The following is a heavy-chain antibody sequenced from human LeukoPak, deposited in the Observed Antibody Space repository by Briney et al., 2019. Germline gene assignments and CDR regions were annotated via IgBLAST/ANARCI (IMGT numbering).Heavy chain of an antibody. V-gene: IGHV4-4*07. CDR3: ASGVVATIGSGSYDYGMDV. CDR1: GGSISSYY. CDR2: IYTSGST. J-gene: IGHJ6*02. Sequence: SETLSLTCTVSGGSISSYYWSWIRQPAGKGLEWIGRIYTSGSTNYNPSLKSRVTMSVDTSKNQFSLKLSSVTAADTAVYYCASGVVATIGSGSYDYGMDVWGQGTTVTVSS. D-gene: IGHD5-12*01.